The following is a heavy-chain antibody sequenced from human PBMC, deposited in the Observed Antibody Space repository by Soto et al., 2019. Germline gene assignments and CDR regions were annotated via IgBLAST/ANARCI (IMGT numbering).Heavy chain of an antibody. CDR1: GYTFTSYG. CDR2: ISAHNGNT. V-gene: IGHV1-18*01. D-gene: IGHD1-1*01. Sequence: QVHLVQSGAEVKKPGASVKVSCKASGYTFTSYGITWVRQAPGQGLEWMGWISAHNGNTAYAQKLQGRVIVTRDTSTSTAYMELRSLISDATAVYYCARGRYGDYWGQGAVVTVSS. J-gene: IGHJ4*02. CDR3: ARGRYGDY.